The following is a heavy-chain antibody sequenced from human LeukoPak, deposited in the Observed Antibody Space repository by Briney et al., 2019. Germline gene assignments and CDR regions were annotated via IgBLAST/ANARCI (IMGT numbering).Heavy chain of an antibody. J-gene: IGHJ3*02. Sequence: AGGSLRLSCAASGFTFSSYAMHWVRQAPGKGLEWVAVISYDGSIEDYADSVKGRFTISRDNSKNTLYLQVHSLRAEDTAVYYCAREKIAAAVKAFDIWGQGTMVTVSS. CDR2: ISYDGSIE. CDR1: GFTFSSYA. D-gene: IGHD6-13*01. V-gene: IGHV3-30-3*01. CDR3: AREKIAAAVKAFDI.